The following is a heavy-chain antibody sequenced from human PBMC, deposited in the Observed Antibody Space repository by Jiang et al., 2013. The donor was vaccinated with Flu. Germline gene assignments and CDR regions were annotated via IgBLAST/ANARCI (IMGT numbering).Heavy chain of an antibody. D-gene: IGHD3-22*01. J-gene: IGHJ3*02. CDR3: ARQDAMIVELDAFDI. CDR2: IYPGDSDT. V-gene: IGHV5-51*01. Sequence: SLKISCKGSGYSFTSYWIGWVRQMPGKGLEWMGIIYPGDSDTRYSPSFQGQVTISADKSISTAYLQWSSLKASDTAMYYCARQDAMIVELDAFDIWGQGTMVTVSS. CDR1: GYSFTSYW.